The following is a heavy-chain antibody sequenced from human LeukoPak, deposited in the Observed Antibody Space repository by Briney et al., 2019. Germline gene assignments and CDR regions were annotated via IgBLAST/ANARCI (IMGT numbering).Heavy chain of an antibody. D-gene: IGHD2-2*02. J-gene: IGHJ4*02. V-gene: IGHV3-23*01. CDR2: ISGSGGST. CDR1: GFTFSSYA. Sequence: GGSLRLSCAASGFTFSSYAMSWVRQAPGKGLEWVSAISGSGGSTYYADSVKGRFTISRDNSKNTLYLQMNSLRAEDTAVYYCAKSDGYRSSTSCYTVYWGQGTLVTVSS. CDR3: AKSDGYRSSTSCYTVY.